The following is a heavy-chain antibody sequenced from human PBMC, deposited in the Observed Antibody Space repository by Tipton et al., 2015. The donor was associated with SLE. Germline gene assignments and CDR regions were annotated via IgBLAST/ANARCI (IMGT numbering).Heavy chain of an antibody. Sequence: SLRLSCVGSGFTFDNHWMTWVRLAPGKGLEWVANINYDGTQTYYVDSVKGRFTISRDNAKNSVSLQMNGLRAEDTAVYYCARGDNTGGSWGQGTLVTVSS. V-gene: IGHV3-7*01. J-gene: IGHJ5*02. CDR2: INYDGTQT. D-gene: IGHD1-14*01. CDR3: ARGDNTGGS. CDR1: GFTFDNHW.